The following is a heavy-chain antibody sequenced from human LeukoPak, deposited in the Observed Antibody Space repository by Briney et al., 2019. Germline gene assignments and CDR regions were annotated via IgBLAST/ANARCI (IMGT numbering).Heavy chain of an antibody. Sequence: GGSLRLSCAASGFTFSTYWMNWVRQAPGKGLDWVSGISGSGGSTYYADSVEGRFTISRDNSKTTLYLQMNSLRAEDTAVYYCAKGIESSGSYYTGFDYWGQGTLVTVSS. V-gene: IGHV3-23*01. J-gene: IGHJ4*02. CDR1: GFTFSTYW. D-gene: IGHD1-26*01. CDR2: ISGSGGST. CDR3: AKGIESSGSYYTGFDY.